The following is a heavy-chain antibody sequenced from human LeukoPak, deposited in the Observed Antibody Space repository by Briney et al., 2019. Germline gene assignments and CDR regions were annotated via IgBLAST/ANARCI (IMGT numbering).Heavy chain of an antibody. CDR1: GFTFSSYA. Sequence: GGSLRLSCAASGFTFSSYAMHWVRQAPGKGLEWVAVISYDGSNKYYADSVKGRFTISRDNSKNTLYLQMNSLRAEDTALYYCAKDIKAAAGYYFDYWGQGTLVTVSS. D-gene: IGHD6-13*01. CDR2: ISYDGSNK. CDR3: AKDIKAAAGYYFDY. J-gene: IGHJ4*02. V-gene: IGHV3-30-3*01.